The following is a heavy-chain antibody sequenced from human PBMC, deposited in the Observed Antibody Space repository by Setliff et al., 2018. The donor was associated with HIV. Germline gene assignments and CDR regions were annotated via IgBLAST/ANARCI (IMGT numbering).Heavy chain of an antibody. V-gene: IGHV1-69*04. J-gene: IGHJ5*02. CDR1: GGSFSSYA. CDR3: ARDNVDSDSRTYLHH. CDR2: ILPIFNKV. Sequence: SVKVSCKAAGGSFSSYALHWVRQAPGQGLEWMGNILPIFNKVNYAQKFRGRVTITADKSTSTAYMELSSLTSDDAAVYFCARDNVDSDSRTYLHHWGQGTLVTVSS. D-gene: IGHD3-22*01.